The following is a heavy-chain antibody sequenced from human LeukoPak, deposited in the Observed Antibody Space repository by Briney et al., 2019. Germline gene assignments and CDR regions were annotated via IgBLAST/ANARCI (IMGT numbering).Heavy chain of an antibody. Sequence: GGSLRLSCAASRFTFSSYTMSWVRQAPGKGLEWVSGISASGGSTYYTDSVKGRFTISRDNSKNTLYLQMNSLRAEDTAVYYCAKGPNSCSFDYWGQGTLVTVSS. D-gene: IGHD2-2*01. CDR1: RFTFSSYT. CDR3: AKGPNSCSFDY. V-gene: IGHV3-23*01. J-gene: IGHJ4*02. CDR2: ISASGGST.